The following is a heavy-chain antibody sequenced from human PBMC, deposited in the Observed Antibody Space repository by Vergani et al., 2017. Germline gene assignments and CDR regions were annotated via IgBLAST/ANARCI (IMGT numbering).Heavy chain of an antibody. CDR1: GYTFTSYA. D-gene: IGHD5-18*01. CDR3: AREPLGYSYDTSFDY. V-gene: IGHV1-3*04. J-gene: IGHJ4*02. Sequence: QVQLVQSGAEVKKPGASVKVSCKASGYTFTSYAMHWVRQAPGQRLEWMGWINTGNGNTKYSQKFQGRVTITRDTSASTAYMELSSLRSEDTAVYYCAREPLGYSYDTSFDYWGQGTLVTVSS. CDR2: INTGNGNT.